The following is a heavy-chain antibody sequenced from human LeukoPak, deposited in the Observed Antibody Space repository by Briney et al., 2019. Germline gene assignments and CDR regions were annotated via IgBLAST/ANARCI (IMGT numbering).Heavy chain of an antibody. Sequence: ASVKVSCKASGGTFSNYAINWMRQAPGQWLEWLGGIITNFGTTNYAQKYQGRVTITADESTSTVYMELSSLRSEDTAVYYCARPRTYYDFWRGYPPFDYWGQGTLVTVS. CDR2: IITNFGTT. D-gene: IGHD3-3*01. CDR3: ARPRTYYDFWRGYPPFDY. J-gene: IGHJ4*02. V-gene: IGHV1-69*13. CDR1: GGTFSNYA.